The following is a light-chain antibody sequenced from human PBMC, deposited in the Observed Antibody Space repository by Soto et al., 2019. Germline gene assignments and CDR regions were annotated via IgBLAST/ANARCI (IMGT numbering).Light chain of an antibody. CDR1: QSISSY. J-gene: IGKJ2*01. Sequence: DIQMTQSPSSLSASVGDRVTITCRASQSISSYLNWYQQKPGKAPKLLIYATSSLQSGVPSRFSGSGSGTDFTLTISSLQPADFATYYCQQSYRTPYTFVQGTKLEI. V-gene: IGKV1-39*01. CDR2: ATS. CDR3: QQSYRTPYT.